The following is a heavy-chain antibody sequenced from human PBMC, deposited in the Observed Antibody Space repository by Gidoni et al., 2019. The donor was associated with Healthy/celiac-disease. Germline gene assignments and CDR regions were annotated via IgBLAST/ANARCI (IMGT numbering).Heavy chain of an antibody. CDR3: AKAPSYYYGSGSYYYFDY. Sequence: EVQLLESGGGLVQPGGSLRLSCAASGFPFSSYAMSWVRQAPGKGLEWVSAISGSGGSTYYADSVKGRFTISRDNSKNTLYLQMNSLRAEDTAVYYCAKAPSYYYGSGSYYYFDYWGQGTLVTVSS. D-gene: IGHD3-10*01. CDR1: GFPFSSYA. CDR2: ISGSGGST. J-gene: IGHJ4*02. V-gene: IGHV3-23*01.